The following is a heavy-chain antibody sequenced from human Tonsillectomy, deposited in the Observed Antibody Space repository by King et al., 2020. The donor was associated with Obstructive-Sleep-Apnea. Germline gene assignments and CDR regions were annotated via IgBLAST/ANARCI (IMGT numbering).Heavy chain of an antibody. CDR3: ARDRSHYDSSDFYPYGMDV. CDR2: IYYSGST. D-gene: IGHD3-22*01. Sequence: QLQESGPGLVKASETLSLTCTVSGDSINAYYWSWIRQPPGKGLEWIGYIYYSGSTNYNPSLKSRVTIAVDTSKTQFSLKLSSVTAADTAVYYCARDRSHYDSSDFYPYGMDVWGQGTTVTVSS. CDR1: GDSINAYY. J-gene: IGHJ6*02. V-gene: IGHV4-59*01.